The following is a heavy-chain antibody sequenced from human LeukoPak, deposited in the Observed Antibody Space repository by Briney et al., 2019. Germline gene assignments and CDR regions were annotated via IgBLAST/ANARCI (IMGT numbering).Heavy chain of an antibody. V-gene: IGHV5-51*01. D-gene: IGHD1-7*01. CDR2: IYPGDSDT. CDR1: GYSFTSYW. CDR3: ARCPITGTTSGAFDI. Sequence: GESLKISCKGSGYSFTSYWIGWVRQMPGKGLEWMGIIYPGDSDTRYSPSFQGQVTIPADKSISTAYLQWSSLKASDTAMYYCARCPITGTTSGAFDIWGQGTMVTVSS. J-gene: IGHJ3*02.